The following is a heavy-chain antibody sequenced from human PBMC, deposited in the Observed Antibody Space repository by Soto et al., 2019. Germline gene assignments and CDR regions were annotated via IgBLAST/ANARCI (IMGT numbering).Heavy chain of an antibody. CDR1: GFKFDYYW. CDR3: ARGGDPDY. D-gene: IGHD2-21*02. J-gene: IGHJ4*02. V-gene: IGHV3-74*01. CDR2: LQTDGSHP. Sequence: EVQLVESGGDLVQPGGSLRLSCVASGFKFDYYWMHWVRQAPGGGLMWISRLQTDGSHPAYADSVKGRFTISRDNAKNTLYLQMNNLRVEDTAVYYCARGGDPDYWGQGTLVTVSS.